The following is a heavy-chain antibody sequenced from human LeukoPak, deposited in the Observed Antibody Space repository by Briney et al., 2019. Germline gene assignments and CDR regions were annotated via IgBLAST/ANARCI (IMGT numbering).Heavy chain of an antibody. CDR1: GFTFSSYG. V-gene: IGHV3-30*02. J-gene: IGHJ3*02. CDR2: IRYDGTNE. Sequence: GGSLRLSCAASGFTFSSYGMHWVRQAPGQGLEWVAFIRYDGTNEYNADSVKGRFTISRDNSKNTLYLQMNSLRAEDTAVYYCAKDLGILEAGDAFDIWGQGTMVTVSS. D-gene: IGHD2-15*01. CDR3: AKDLGILEAGDAFDI.